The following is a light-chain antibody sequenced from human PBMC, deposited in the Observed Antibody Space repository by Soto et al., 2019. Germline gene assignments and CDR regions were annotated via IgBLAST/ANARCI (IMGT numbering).Light chain of an antibody. CDR2: GAS. Sequence: SGCTNSPHTLCLSHGEGASLSRRPSQSVHTFLAWYRQKPGQAPRLLIYGASTRATGVTARLSGSGSGTDFTLTISTLEDEDFAADYCHQRSNGPPATFGQGTRLEIK. CDR3: HQRSNGPPAT. J-gene: IGKJ5*01. V-gene: IGKV3-11*01. CDR1: QSVHTF.